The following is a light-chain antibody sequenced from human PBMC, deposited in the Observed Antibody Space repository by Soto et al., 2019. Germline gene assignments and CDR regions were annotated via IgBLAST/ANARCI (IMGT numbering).Light chain of an antibody. CDR3: QQYYNSRPYT. CDR2: GAS. J-gene: IGKJ2*01. V-gene: IGKV3-15*01. CDR1: QSVGSN. Sequence: EIVMTQSPATLSVSPGERATLSCRASQSVGSNLAWYQQKPGQAPRLLFYGASTRATGIPARFSGSGSGTEFTLTISSLRSEDFALYYFQQYYNSRPYTFGQGTKLEIK.